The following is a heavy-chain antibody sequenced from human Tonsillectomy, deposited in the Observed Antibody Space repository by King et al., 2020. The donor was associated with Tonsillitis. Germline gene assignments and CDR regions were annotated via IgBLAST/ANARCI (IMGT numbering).Heavy chain of an antibody. CDR3: ARDSELWFGENDY. CDR1: GYTFTGYY. Sequence: VQLVESGAEVKKPGASVKVSCKASGYTFTGYYMHWVRQAPGQGLEWLGWINPNSGGTNYAQKFQGRVTMTRDTSISTADMELSRLRSDDTAVYYCARDSELWFGENDYWGQGTLVTVSS. J-gene: IGHJ4*02. D-gene: IGHD3-10*01. CDR2: INPNSGGT. V-gene: IGHV1-2*02.